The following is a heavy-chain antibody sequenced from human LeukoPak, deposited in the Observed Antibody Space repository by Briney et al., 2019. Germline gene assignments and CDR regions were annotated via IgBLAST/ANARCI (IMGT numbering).Heavy chain of an antibody. CDR1: EFTFSNYA. CDR2: ISYDGNTI. CDR3: ARSGGLQKFDY. V-gene: IGHV3-30-3*01. J-gene: IGHJ4*02. Sequence: PGRSLRLSCAASEFTFSNYAVHWVRQAPGKGLQWVAVISYDGNTIHYADSVKGRFTISRDTSKNTLYLQMNSLRTEVTAVYYCARSGGLQKFDYWGQGTLVTVSS. D-gene: IGHD4-11*01.